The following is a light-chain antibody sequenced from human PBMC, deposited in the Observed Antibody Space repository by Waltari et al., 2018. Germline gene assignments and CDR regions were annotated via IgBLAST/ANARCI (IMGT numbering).Light chain of an antibody. CDR1: QLGNKY. J-gene: IGLJ2*01. CDR2: QDT. Sequence: SYELTQPPSVSVSPGQTASITCSGDQLGNKYVSWYQQKPGQPPVLIIYQDTKGPSGIPERLSGPNSGNTATLTISGTQVMYEVEYYCQAWDTISAGLGGGTKLTVL. V-gene: IGLV3-1*01. CDR3: QAWDTISAG.